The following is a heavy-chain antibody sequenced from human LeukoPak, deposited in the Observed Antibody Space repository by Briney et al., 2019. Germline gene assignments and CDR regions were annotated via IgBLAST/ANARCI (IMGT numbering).Heavy chain of an antibody. J-gene: IGHJ5*02. CDR1: GGSFSGYY. D-gene: IGHD3-10*01. Sequence: PSETLSLTYAVYGGSFSGYYWSWIRQPPGKGLEWIGEINHSGSTNYNPSLKSRVTISVDTSKNQFSLKLSSVTAADTAVYCCARASMVHRWFDPWGQGTLVTVSS. V-gene: IGHV4-34*01. CDR3: ARASMVHRWFDP. CDR2: INHSGST.